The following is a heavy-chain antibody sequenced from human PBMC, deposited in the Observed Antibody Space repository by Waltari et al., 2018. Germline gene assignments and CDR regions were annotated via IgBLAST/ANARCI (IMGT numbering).Heavy chain of an antibody. CDR3: AKDSSGWHFYGIDV. CDR1: AFTFSIYG. D-gene: IGHD6-19*01. Sequence: QEQLVESGGGVVQPGRSLRLSCAASAFTFSIYGRHWVRQAPGKWLEGVAVISYDGTNQDYSASVKGRVTISRANSKNTLYLQMTSLRAEDTAVYYCAKDSSGWHFYGIDVWGQGPTVTVS. CDR2: ISYDGTNQ. J-gene: IGHJ6*02. V-gene: IGHV3-30*18.